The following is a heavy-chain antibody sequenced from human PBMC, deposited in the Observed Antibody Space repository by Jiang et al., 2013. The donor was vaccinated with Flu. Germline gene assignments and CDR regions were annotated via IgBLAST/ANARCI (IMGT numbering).Heavy chain of an antibody. CDR3: STAEGIFDY. CDR2: LEAKGFGGTT. Sequence: DHSMSWFRQAPGKGLGVGRLHLEAKGFGGTTEYAASVKGRFTISRDDSKSIAYLQMNSVKTEDIAVYYCSTAEGIFDYRGQGTLVTVSS. V-gene: IGHV3-49*03. D-gene: IGHD1-14*01. CDR1: DHS. J-gene: IGHJ4*02.